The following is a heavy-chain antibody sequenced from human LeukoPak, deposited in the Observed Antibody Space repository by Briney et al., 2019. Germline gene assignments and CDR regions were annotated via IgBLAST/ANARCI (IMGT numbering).Heavy chain of an antibody. V-gene: IGHV3-30*18. Sequence: GGSLRLSCAASGFTFSSYGMHWVRQAPGKGLEWVAVISNDGSTKYYADSVKGRFSISRDNSKNTPYLQMNSLRAEDTAVYYCAKEVFTYCYFDYWGQGTLVTVSS. J-gene: IGHJ4*02. CDR3: AKEVFTYCYFDY. CDR1: GFTFSSYG. D-gene: IGHD1-26*01. CDR2: ISNDGSTK.